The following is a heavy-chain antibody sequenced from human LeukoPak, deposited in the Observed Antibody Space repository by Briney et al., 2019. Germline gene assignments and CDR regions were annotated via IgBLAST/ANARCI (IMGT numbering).Heavy chain of an antibody. Sequence: GGSLRLSCAASGFTFSSYWMNWARQAPGKGLEWVASINHNGNVNYYVDSVKGRFTISRDNAKNSLYLQMNSLRDEDTAVYYCARDEQWLVWRGRGTFDYWGQGTLVTVSS. J-gene: IGHJ4*02. CDR3: ARDEQWLVWRGRGTFDY. CDR2: INHNGNVN. CDR1: GFTFSSYW. D-gene: IGHD6-19*01. V-gene: IGHV3-7*01.